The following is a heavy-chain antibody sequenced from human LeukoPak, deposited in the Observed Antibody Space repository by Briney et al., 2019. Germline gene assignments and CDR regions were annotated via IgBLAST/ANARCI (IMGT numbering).Heavy chain of an antibody. CDR3: AKGPDYYDSSGYSDY. CDR2: IRYDGSNK. J-gene: IGHJ4*02. D-gene: IGHD3-22*01. Sequence: GGSLRLSCAASGFSFSNHGMHWVRQAPGKGLEWVAFIRYDGSNKYYADSVKGRFTISRDNSKNTLYLQMNSLRAEDTAVYYCAKGPDYYDSSGYSDYWGQGTLVTVSS. V-gene: IGHV3-30*02. CDR1: GFSFSNHG.